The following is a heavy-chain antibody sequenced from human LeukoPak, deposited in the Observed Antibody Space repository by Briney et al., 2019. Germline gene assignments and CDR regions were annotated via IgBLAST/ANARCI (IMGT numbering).Heavy chain of an antibody. CDR3: ARGGSSSWYGS. D-gene: IGHD6-13*01. J-gene: IGHJ4*02. Sequence: GGSLRFSCAASGFTFSSYWMHWVRQAPGKGLVWVSRINSDGSSTSYADSVKGRFTISRDNAKNTLYLQMNSLRAEDTAVYYCARGGSSSWYGSWGQGTLVTVSS. CDR2: INSDGSST. V-gene: IGHV3-74*01. CDR1: GFTFSSYW.